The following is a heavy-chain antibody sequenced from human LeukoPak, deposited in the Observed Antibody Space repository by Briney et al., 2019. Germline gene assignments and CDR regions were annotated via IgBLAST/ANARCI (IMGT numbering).Heavy chain of an antibody. V-gene: IGHV3-23*01. CDR2: ISGSGGST. Sequence: GGSLRLSCAASGFTFSSYAMSWVRQAPGKGLEWVSAISGSGGSTYYADSVKGRFTITRGNSKNTLYLQMNSLRAEDTAVYYCAKGGMVRGVQDYWGQGTLVTVSS. CDR3: AKGGMVRGVQDY. D-gene: IGHD3-10*01. CDR1: GFTFSSYA. J-gene: IGHJ4*02.